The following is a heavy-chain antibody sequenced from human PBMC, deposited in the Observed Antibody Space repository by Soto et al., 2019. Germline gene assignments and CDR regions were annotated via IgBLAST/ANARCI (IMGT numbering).Heavy chain of an antibody. CDR3: ARGGALRPNGHVPLDF. CDR1: GDSITSGMYS. Sequence: QLMLQESGSGLVRPSQTLSLTCTVSGDSITSGMYSWSWIRQAPGKGLEWIGNIHVTGYTAFSPSLRRRVTLSVAQSRNQFSLNLISVTAADTAVYFCARGGALRPNGHVPLDFWGQGTLVTVSS. CDR2: IHVTGYT. V-gene: IGHV4-30-2*01. J-gene: IGHJ4*02. D-gene: IGHD3-16*01.